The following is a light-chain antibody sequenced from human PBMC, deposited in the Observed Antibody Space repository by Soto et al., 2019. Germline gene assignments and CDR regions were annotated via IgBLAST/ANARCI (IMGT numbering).Light chain of an antibody. CDR2: AAS. V-gene: IGKV1-39*01. CDR1: QGVDSD. Sequence: IQMTQSPSSLSASVGERVTITCRASQGVDSDLSWYQQKPGKAPKLLIYAASSLHSGVATRFRGSGSGTHFTLTINSLQPEGVATYYCQQSYCTIVLTFGGGTKVELK. J-gene: IGKJ4*01. CDR3: QQSYCTIVLT.